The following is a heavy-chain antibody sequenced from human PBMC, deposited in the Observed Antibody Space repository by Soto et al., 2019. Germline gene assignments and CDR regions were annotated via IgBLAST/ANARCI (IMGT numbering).Heavy chain of an antibody. CDR2: IYWDDDK. D-gene: IGHD2-15*01. V-gene: IGHV2-5*02. J-gene: IGHJ4*02. CDR3: AHRPSYCSGGSCYSGFDY. CDR1: GFSLSTSGVG. Sequence: QITLKESGPPLVKPTQTLTLTCTFSGFSLSTSGVGVGWIRQPPGKALEWLALIYWDDDKRYSPSLKSRLTITKDPSKNQVVLTMTNRDPVDTATYYCAHRPSYCSGGSCYSGFDYWGQGTLVTVSS.